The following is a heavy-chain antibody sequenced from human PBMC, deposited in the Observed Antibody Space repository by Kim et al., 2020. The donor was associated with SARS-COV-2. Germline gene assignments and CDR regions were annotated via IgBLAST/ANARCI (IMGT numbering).Heavy chain of an antibody. Sequence: GGSLRLSCSASGFTFSNYWMSWVRQAPGKGLEWVASIKQDGSETYYVDSVKGRFTISRDNAKNSLYLQMKSLRAEDTAVYYCARSTYCSGRSCYMEGRFDYWGQGTLVTVS. CDR2: IKQDGSET. CDR1: GFTFSNYW. J-gene: IGHJ4*02. D-gene: IGHD2-15*01. V-gene: IGHV3-7*03. CDR3: ARSTYCSGRSCYMEGRFDY.